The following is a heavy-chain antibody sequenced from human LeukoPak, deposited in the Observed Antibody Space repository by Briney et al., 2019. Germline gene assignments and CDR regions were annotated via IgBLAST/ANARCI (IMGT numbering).Heavy chain of an antibody. D-gene: IGHD6-19*01. CDR2: ISAYNGNT. CDR1: GYTFTSYG. Sequence: ASVKVSCKASGYTFTSYGISWVRQAPGQGLEWMGWISAYNGNTNYAQKLQGRVTMTTDTSTSTAYMELRSLRSEDTAVYYCARSVAASNWNWFDPWGQGTLVTVSS. V-gene: IGHV1-18*01. CDR3: ARSVAASNWNWFDP. J-gene: IGHJ5*02.